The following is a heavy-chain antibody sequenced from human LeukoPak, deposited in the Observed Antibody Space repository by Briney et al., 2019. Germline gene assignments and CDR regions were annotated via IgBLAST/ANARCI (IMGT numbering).Heavy chain of an antibody. CDR3: ARAPRYYGSGSYPNYYYYYYMDV. Sequence: NPAETLSLTCTVSGVSISRSSYYWGWIRPPPGKGLEWIGSIYYSGSTHYNPSLKRRHTISVDTSKTQFSLKVSSVTAADTAVYYCARAPRYYGSGSYPNYYYYYYMDVWGKGTTVTASS. D-gene: IGHD3-10*01. CDR1: GVSISRSSYY. V-gene: IGHV4-39*01. CDR2: IYYSGST. J-gene: IGHJ6*03.